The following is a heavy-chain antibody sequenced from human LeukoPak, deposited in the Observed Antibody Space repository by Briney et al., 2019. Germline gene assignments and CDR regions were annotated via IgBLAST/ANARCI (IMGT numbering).Heavy chain of an antibody. V-gene: IGHV3-30*18. CDR1: GFTFSSYG. CDR2: ISYDGSNK. D-gene: IGHD6-19*01. J-gene: IGHJ6*03. CDR3: AKDGGSGWAYYYYMDV. Sequence: GGSLRLSCAASGFTFSSYGMHWVRQAPGKGLEWVAVISYDGSNKYYADSVKGRFTVSRDNSKNTLYLQMNSLRAEDTAVYYCAKDGGSGWAYYYYMDVWGKGTTVTISS.